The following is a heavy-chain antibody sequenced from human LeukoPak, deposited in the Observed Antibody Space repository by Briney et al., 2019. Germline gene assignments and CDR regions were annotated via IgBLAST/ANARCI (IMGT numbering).Heavy chain of an antibody. CDR1: GYTFTRYY. CDR2: INPSGGST. D-gene: IGHD6-19*01. CDR3: ARDSSSGWHYDY. J-gene: IGHJ4*02. Sequence: ASVKVSCRASGYTFTRYYMHWVRQAPGQWLEWMGIINPSGGSTSYAQKLQGRVTMTRDTSTSTVYMELSSLRSEDTAVYYCARDSSSGWHYDYWGQGTLVTVSS. V-gene: IGHV1-46*01.